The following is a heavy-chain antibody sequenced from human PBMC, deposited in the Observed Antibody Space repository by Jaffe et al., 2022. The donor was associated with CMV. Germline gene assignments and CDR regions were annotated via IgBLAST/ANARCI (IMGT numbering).Heavy chain of an antibody. CDR2: INHSGST. CDR3: ARGLEYSSSFQAHYYMDV. Sequence: QVQLQQWGAGLLKPSETLSLTCAVYGGSFSGYYWSWIRQPPGKGLEWIGEINHSGSTNYNPSLKSRVTISVDTSKNQFSLKLSSVTAADTAVYYCARGLEYSSSFQAHYYMDVWGKGTTVTVSS. CDR1: GGSFSGYY. J-gene: IGHJ6*03. V-gene: IGHV4-34*01. D-gene: IGHD6-6*01.